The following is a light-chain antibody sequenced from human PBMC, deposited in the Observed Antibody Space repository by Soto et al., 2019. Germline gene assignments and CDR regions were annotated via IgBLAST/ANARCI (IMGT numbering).Light chain of an antibody. V-gene: IGLV1-40*01. J-gene: IGLJ1*01. CDR2: GNS. Sequence: QSGVTQPPSGSGAPGQRVTISCTGSSSNIGAGYDVHWYQQLPGTAPKLLIYGNSNRPSGVPDRFSGSKSGTSASLAITGLQAEDEADYYCQSYDSSLSGSYVFGTGNKVTVL. CDR3: QSYDSSLSGSYV. CDR1: SSNIGAGYD.